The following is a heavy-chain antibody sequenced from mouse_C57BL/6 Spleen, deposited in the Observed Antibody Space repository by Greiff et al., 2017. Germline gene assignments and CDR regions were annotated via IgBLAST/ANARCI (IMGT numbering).Heavy chain of an antibody. V-gene: IGHV1-64*01. CDR3: ARGGDSDAMDY. CDR2: IHPNSGST. CDR1: GYTFTSYW. D-gene: IGHD3-1*01. J-gene: IGHJ4*01. Sequence: QVHVKQPGAELVKPGASVKLSCKASGYTFTSYWMHWVKQRPGQGLEWIGMIHPNSGSTNYNEKFKSKATLTVDKSSSTAYMQLSSLTSEDSAVYYCARGGDSDAMDYWGQGTSVTVSS.